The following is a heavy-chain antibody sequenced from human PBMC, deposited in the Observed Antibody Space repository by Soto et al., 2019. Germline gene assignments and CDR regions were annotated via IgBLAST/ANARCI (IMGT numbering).Heavy chain of an antibody. CDR2: IYYSGST. Sequence: KTSETLSLTCTVSGGSVSSGSYYWSWIRQPPGKGLEWIGYIYYSGSTNYNPSLKSRVTISVDTSKNQFSLKLSSVTAADTAVYYCARYQDKMGELSPIDYWGQGTLVTVSS. CDR1: GGSVSSGSYY. CDR3: ARYQDKMGELSPIDY. D-gene: IGHD3-16*02. J-gene: IGHJ4*02. V-gene: IGHV4-61*01.